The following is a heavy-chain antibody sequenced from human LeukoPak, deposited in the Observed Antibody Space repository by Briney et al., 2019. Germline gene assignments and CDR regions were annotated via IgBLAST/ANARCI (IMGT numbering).Heavy chain of an antibody. Sequence: SETLSLTXTVSGGSISSGDYYWSWIRQPPGKGLEWIGYIYYSGSTYYNPSLKSRVTISVDTSKNQFSLKLSSVTAADTAVYYCAKSGVDFWSGYYPDYWGQGTLVTVSS. CDR1: GGSISSGDYY. V-gene: IGHV4-30-4*08. J-gene: IGHJ4*02. CDR2: IYYSGST. D-gene: IGHD3-3*01. CDR3: AKSGVDFWSGYYPDY.